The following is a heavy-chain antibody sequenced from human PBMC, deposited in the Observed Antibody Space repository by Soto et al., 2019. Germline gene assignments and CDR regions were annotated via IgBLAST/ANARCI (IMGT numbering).Heavy chain of an antibody. V-gene: IGHV1-8*01. Sequence: QVQLVQSGAEVKKPGASVKVSCKASGYTFTSYDINWVRQATGQGLEWMGWMNPNSGNTGYAQKFQGRVTMTRNTSISTAYMELSSLRSEDTAVYYCALAKRTIQLWLRANAFDIWGQGTMVTVSS. D-gene: IGHD5-18*01. CDR2: MNPNSGNT. CDR3: ALAKRTIQLWLRANAFDI. J-gene: IGHJ3*02. CDR1: GYTFTSYD.